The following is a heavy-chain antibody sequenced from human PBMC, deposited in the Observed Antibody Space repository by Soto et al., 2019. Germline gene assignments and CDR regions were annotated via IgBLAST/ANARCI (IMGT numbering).Heavy chain of an antibody. J-gene: IGHJ3*02. CDR3: ARIRAGTTPHAFDI. D-gene: IGHD1-7*01. Sequence: SGPTLVNPTQTLTLTCTFSGFSLSTSGMCVSWIRQPPGKALEWLALIDWDDDKYYSTSLKTRLTTSKDTSKNQVVLTMTNMDPVDTATYYCARIRAGTTPHAFDIWGQGTMVTVSS. CDR2: IDWDDDK. CDR1: GFSLSTSGMC. V-gene: IGHV2-70*01.